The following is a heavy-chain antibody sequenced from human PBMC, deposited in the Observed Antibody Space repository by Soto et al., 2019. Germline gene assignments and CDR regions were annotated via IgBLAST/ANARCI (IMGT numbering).Heavy chain of an antibody. D-gene: IGHD6-13*01. CDR2: IIPIFDTT. V-gene: IGHV1-69*12. CDR1: GGTFSSYA. J-gene: IGHJ6*02. CDR3: ARGIAAHYYYGMDV. Sequence: QVQLVQSGAEVKKPGSSVKVSCKASGGTFSSYAISWVRQAPGQGLEWMGGIIPIFDTTNYAQKFQGRVTITADESTSTDYMELSSLRSEDTAVYYCARGIAAHYYYGMDVWGQGTTVTVSS.